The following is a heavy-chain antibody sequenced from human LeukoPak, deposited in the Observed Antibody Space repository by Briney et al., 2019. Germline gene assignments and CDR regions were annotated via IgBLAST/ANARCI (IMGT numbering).Heavy chain of an antibody. Sequence: SETLSLTCTVPGGSISSSSYYWGWIRQPPGKGLEWIGSIYYSGSTYYNPSLKSRVTISVDTSKHQFSLKLSSVTAADTAVYYCARTPQMATIDYWGQGTLVTVSS. CDR2: IYYSGST. J-gene: IGHJ4*02. D-gene: IGHD5-24*01. V-gene: IGHV4-39*07. CDR3: ARTPQMATIDY. CDR1: GGSISSSSYY.